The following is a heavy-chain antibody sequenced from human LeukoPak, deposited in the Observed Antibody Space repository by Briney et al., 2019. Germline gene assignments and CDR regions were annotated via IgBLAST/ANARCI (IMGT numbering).Heavy chain of an antibody. V-gene: IGHV4-59*12. CDR3: ARDSWSVVVMGIFDY. CDR1: GGSISSYY. D-gene: IGHD3-22*01. CDR2: IYYSGST. J-gene: IGHJ4*02. Sequence: SETLSLTCTVSGGSISSYYWSWIRQPPGKGLEWIGYIYYSGSTNYNPSLKSRVTMSVDTSKNQFSLKLSSVTAADTAVYYCARDSWSVVVMGIFDYWGQGTLVTVSS.